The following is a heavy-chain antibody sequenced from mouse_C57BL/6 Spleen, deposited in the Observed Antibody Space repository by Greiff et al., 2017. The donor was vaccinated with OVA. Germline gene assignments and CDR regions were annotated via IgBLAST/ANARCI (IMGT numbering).Heavy chain of an antibody. D-gene: IGHD2-1*01. CDR2: INPNNGGT. Sequence: VQLKQSGPELVKPGASVKISCKASGYTFTDYYMNWVKQSHGKSLEWIGDINPNNGGTSYNQKFKGKATLTVDKSSSTAYMELRSLTSEDSAVYYCARSYGNYPFAYWGQGTLVTVSA. CDR3: ARSYGNYPFAY. J-gene: IGHJ3*01. CDR1: GYTFTDYY. V-gene: IGHV1-26*01.